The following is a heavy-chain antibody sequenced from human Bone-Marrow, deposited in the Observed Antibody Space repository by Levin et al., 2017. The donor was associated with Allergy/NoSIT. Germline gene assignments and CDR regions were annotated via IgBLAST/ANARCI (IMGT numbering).Heavy chain of an antibody. CDR1: GGSINRGGYF. V-gene: IGHV4-31*03. D-gene: IGHD4-17*01. J-gene: IGHJ4*02. CDR3: ARARGEENDYEDFGPPPIKFFFDY. CDR2: IYWNGST. Sequence: TSETLSLTCSVAGGSINRGGYFWSWIRQRPGQGLEWIGNIYWNGSTNYNPSLKSRVSMTVDTSRNQFALNLRSVTAADTTVYYCARARGEENDYEDFGPPPIKFFFDYWGQGRLVIVS.